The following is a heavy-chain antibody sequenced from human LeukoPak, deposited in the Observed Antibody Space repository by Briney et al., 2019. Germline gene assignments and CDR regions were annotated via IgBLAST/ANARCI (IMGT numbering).Heavy chain of an antibody. CDR3: ARGPRNDP. D-gene: IGHD1-14*01. J-gene: IGHJ5*02. CDR1: GYPFTIYA. CDR2: VHPNSGNT. V-gene: IGHV1-8*01. Sequence: GASVKASCKTSGYPFTIYATNWVRQAAGQGLEWMGWVHPNSGNTAYAQKFQGRATMPRDTPISTAYMERSVLRSDDTAVYFCARGPRNDPWGQGTLVTVSS.